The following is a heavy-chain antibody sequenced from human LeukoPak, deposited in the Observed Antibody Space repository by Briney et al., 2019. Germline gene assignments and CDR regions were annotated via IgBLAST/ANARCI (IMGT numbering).Heavy chain of an antibody. CDR2: ISSSCGTT. Sequence: PGGSLRLSCAASGFTFSSYTMSWVRQAPGQGLEWVSVISSSCGTTYYADSVKGRFTISRDNSKNTLYLQMTSLRAEDTALYYSALRRVSGSNWGYCFDFWGQGTMVTVSS. D-gene: IGHD5-24*01. CDR1: GFTFSSYT. V-gene: IGHV3-23*01. J-gene: IGHJ3*01. CDR3: ALRRVSGSNWGYCFDF.